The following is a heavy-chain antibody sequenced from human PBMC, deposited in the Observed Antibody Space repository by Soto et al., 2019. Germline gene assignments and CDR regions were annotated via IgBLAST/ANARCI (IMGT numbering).Heavy chain of an antibody. D-gene: IGHD4-17*01. Sequence: QVQLQESGPGLVKPSGTLSLTCAVSGGSISSSNWWSWVRQPPGKGLEWIGEIYHSGSTNYNPSLNLRVNVSVDKSEDPFCLKMSSVTAADTGVYYCARAAVSTEVCYFDYWGQGTLVTVSS. V-gene: IGHV4-4*02. CDR2: IYHSGST. CDR1: GGSISSSNW. J-gene: IGHJ4*02. CDR3: ARAAVSTEVCYFDY.